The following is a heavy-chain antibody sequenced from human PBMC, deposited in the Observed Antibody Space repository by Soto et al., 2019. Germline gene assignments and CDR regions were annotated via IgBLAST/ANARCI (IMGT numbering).Heavy chain of an antibody. J-gene: IGHJ4*02. V-gene: IGHV3-30*18. Sequence: PGGSLRLSCAASGFTFSSYGMHWVRQAPGKGLEWVAVISYDGSNKYYADSVKGRFTISRDNSKNTLYLQMNSLRAEDTAVYYCAKDGRAAAGTLDYWGQGTLVTVSS. CDR1: GFTFSSYG. CDR3: AKDGRAAAGTLDY. CDR2: ISYDGSNK. D-gene: IGHD6-13*01.